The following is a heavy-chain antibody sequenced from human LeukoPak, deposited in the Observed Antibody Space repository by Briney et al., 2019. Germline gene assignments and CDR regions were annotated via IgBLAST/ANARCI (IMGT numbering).Heavy chain of an antibody. Sequence: GGSLRLSCAASGFTFSNLWMSWVRQAPGKGLKWVANIKQDGSEKYYVDSVKGRFTISRDNAQNSLYLQMNSLRAEDTAIYYCATSTAAAGTDWGQGTLVTVSP. D-gene: IGHD6-13*01. V-gene: IGHV3-7*03. J-gene: IGHJ4*02. CDR1: GFTFSNLW. CDR3: ATSTAAAGTD. CDR2: IKQDGSEK.